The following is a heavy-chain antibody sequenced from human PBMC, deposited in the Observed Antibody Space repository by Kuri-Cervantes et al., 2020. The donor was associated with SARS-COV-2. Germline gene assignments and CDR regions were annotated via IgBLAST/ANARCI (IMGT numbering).Heavy chain of an antibody. CDR1: GHTFTGYY. CDR3: ARSTSFRRLVVISQGGAFDI. V-gene: IGHV1-2*04. D-gene: IGHD3-22*01. CDR2: INPNSGGT. Sequence: ASVKVSCKASGHTFTGYYMHCVRQAPGQGLEWMGWINPNSGGTNYAQKFQCWVTMTRDTSISTVYMELSRLRSDDTAVYYCARSTSFRRLVVISQGGAFDIWGQGTMVTVSS. J-gene: IGHJ3*02.